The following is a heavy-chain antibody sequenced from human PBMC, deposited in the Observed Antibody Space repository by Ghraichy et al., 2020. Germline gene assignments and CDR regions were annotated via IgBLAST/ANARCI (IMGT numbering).Heavy chain of an antibody. CDR3: AKDQAFGEGSY. CDR1: GFTFSSYA. D-gene: IGHD3-10*01. J-gene: IGHJ4*02. V-gene: IGHV3-23*01. CDR2: ISDSGGGT. Sequence: GGSLRLSCAASGFTFSSYAMTWVRQAPGKGLEWVSSISDSGGGTYYADSVKGRFTISRDNSKNTLYLQMNSLRAEDTAVYYCAKDQAFGEGSYWGQGTLVTVSS.